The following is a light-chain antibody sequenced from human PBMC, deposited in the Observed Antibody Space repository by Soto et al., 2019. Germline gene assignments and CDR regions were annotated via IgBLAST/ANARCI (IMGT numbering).Light chain of an antibody. CDR1: SSDVGGYNY. Sequence: QSALTQPASASGSPGQSITISCTGTSSDVGGYNYVSWYQQHPGKAPKLMIYDVSKRPSGVSNRFSGSKSGNTASLTISGLQAEEEADYYCSSYTSSSTSVFGTGTKLTVL. CDR2: DVS. J-gene: IGLJ1*01. CDR3: SSYTSSSTSV. V-gene: IGLV2-14*01.